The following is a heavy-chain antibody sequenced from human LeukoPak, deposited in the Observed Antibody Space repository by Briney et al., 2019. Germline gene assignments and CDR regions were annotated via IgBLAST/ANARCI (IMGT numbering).Heavy chain of an antibody. J-gene: IGHJ4*02. Sequence: ASVKVSCKASGYTFINYNNHWVRQAPGQGLEWVGIINPSGGSTTYAQKFQGRVSMTRDTSTSTVYMELSSLESDDTALYYCARHSLPGTTPFNYWGQGTLVTVSS. D-gene: IGHD1-1*01. CDR3: ARHSLPGTTPFNY. CDR2: INPSGGST. CDR1: GYTFINYN. V-gene: IGHV1-46*01.